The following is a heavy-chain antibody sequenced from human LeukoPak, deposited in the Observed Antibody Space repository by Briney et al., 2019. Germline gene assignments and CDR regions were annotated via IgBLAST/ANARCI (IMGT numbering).Heavy chain of an antibody. D-gene: IGHD3-22*01. CDR2: ISYDGSNK. Sequence: GGSLRLSCAASGFTFSSYAMHWVRQAPGKGLEWVAVISYDGSNKYYADSVKGRFTISRDNSKNTLYLQMNSLRAEDTALYYCAKAGIDDYYDSSGYWEYYFDYWGQGTLVTVSS. CDR1: GFTFSSYA. V-gene: IGHV3-30-3*01. CDR3: AKAGIDDYYDSSGYWEYYFDY. J-gene: IGHJ4*02.